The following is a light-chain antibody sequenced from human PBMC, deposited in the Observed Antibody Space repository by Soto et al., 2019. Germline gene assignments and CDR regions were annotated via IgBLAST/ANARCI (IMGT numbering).Light chain of an antibody. Sequence: DIVMTQSPDSLVVSLGERATINCKSSQSVLYSSNNKNYLAWYQQKPGRPPKLLIYWASTRESGVPDRFSGSGSGTDFTLTISSLQAEDVAVYYCQQYYSTPYTFDQGTKLEI. CDR1: QSVLYSSNNKNY. CDR2: WAS. CDR3: QQYYSTPYT. V-gene: IGKV4-1*01. J-gene: IGKJ2*01.